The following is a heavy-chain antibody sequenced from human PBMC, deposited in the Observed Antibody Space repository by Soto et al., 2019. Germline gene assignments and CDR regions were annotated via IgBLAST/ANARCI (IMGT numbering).Heavy chain of an antibody. CDR2: ISSSGSTI. CDR1: GFTFSSYE. J-gene: IGHJ6*04. V-gene: IGHV3-48*03. CDR3: ARRLEMATIFYYGMDV. D-gene: IGHD5-12*01. Sequence: GVSLRLSCAASGFTFSSYEMNWVRQAPGKGLEWVSYISSSGSTIYYADSVKGRFTISRDNAKNSLYLQMNSLRAEDTAVYYCARRLEMATIFYYGMDVWGKGTTVTVSS.